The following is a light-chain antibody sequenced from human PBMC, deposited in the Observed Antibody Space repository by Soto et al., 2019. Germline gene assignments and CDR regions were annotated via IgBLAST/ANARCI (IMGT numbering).Light chain of an antibody. J-gene: IGKJ1*01. V-gene: IGKV1-5*01. CDR3: QQDKSYSEA. CDR1: QNISRW. CDR2: DAS. Sequence: DIQMTKSPSTLSESVGDRVTITCRASQNISRWLAWYQQKPGKAPKLLIYDASSLKSGVPSRFSGSGSGTEFTLTISSLQPDDFATYYCQQDKSYSEAFGQGTKVDIK.